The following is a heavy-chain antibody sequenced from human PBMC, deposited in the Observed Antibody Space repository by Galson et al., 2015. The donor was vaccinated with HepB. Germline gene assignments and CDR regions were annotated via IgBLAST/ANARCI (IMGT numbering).Heavy chain of an antibody. CDR2: MTWDGSRT. CDR3: AKPDYVDSCFDY. Sequence: SLRLSCAASGFTFDDYTMHWVRQAPGKGLEWVSLMTWDGSRTYYADSVKGRVTISRDNSKSSLYLQMNSLRSEDTALYYCAKPDYVDSCFDYWSQGTLVTVSS. CDR1: GFTFDDYT. J-gene: IGHJ4*02. D-gene: IGHD4-17*01. V-gene: IGHV3-43*01.